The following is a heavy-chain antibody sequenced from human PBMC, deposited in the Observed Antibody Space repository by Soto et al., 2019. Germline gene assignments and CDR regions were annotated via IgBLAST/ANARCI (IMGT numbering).Heavy chain of an antibody. J-gene: IGHJ6*02. CDR1: GGTFSSYA. CDR3: AREDYPPLKSYYYSGMDV. CDR2: IIPIFGTA. D-gene: IGHD3-16*01. V-gene: IGHV1-69*13. Sequence: SVKVSCKASGGTFSSYAISWVRQAPGQGLEWMGGIIPIFGTANYAQKFQGRVTITADESTSTAYMELSSLRSGDTAVYYCAREDYPPLKSYYYSGMDVWGQGTTVTVSS.